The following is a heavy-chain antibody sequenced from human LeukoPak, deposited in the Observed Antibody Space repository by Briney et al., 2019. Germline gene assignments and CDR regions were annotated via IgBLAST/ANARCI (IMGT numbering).Heavy chain of an antibody. CDR3: ARRRDGYNYVGTDY. D-gene: IGHD5-24*01. Sequence: GESLKISCKVSGDDFTNYWIGWVRQIPGKGLEWMGIIYPVDSDTTYSPSFQGQVTISADKSISTAYLQWSSLKASDTAMYYCARRRDGYNYVGTDYWGQGTLVTVSS. V-gene: IGHV5-51*01. J-gene: IGHJ4*02. CDR2: IYPVDSDT. CDR1: GDDFTNYW.